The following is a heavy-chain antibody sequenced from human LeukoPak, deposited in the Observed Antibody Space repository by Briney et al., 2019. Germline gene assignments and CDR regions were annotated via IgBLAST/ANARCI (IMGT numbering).Heavy chain of an antibody. CDR3: ARMAVAAAGSFDD. Sequence: SSVKVSCKASRGTFSSYAISWVRQAPGQGLDWMGRIIPIHGIANYAQKFQGRVTIPPDKSTSTAYVKLSSLRSEDTAVYYCARMAVAAAGSFDDWGQGTLVTVSS. D-gene: IGHD6-13*01. CDR2: IIPIHGIA. V-gene: IGHV1-69*04. CDR1: RGTFSSYA. J-gene: IGHJ4*02.